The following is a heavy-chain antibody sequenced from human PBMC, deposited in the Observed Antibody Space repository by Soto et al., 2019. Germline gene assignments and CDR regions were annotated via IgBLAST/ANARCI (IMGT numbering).Heavy chain of an antibody. CDR2: INHSGST. V-gene: IGHV4-34*01. CDR1: GGSFSGYY. D-gene: IGHD4-4*01. J-gene: IGHJ6*02. Sequence: SETLSLTCAVYGGSFSGYYWSWIRQPPGRGLEWIGEINHSGSTNYNPSLKSRVTISVDTSKNQFSLKLSSVTAADTAVYYCARVMTTVTWYYYYGMDVWGQGTTVTVSS. CDR3: ARVMTTVTWYYYYGMDV.